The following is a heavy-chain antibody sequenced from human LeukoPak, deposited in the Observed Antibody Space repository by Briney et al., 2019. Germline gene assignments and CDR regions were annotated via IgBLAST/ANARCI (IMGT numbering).Heavy chain of an antibody. J-gene: IGHJ4*02. D-gene: IGHD3/OR15-3a*01. CDR3: ARDPGLNLPDY. V-gene: IGHV3-21*01. CDR2: ISSSSSYI. Sequence: GGSLRLSCAASGFTFSSYSMNWVRQAPGEGLEWVSSISSSSSYIYYADSVKGRFTISRDNAKNSLYLQMNSLRAEDTAVYYCARDPGLNLPDYWGQGTLVTVSS. CDR1: GFTFSSYS.